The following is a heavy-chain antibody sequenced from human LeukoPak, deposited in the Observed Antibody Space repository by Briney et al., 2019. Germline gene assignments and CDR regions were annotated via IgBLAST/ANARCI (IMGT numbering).Heavy chain of an antibody. V-gene: IGHV4-38-2*02. CDR1: GYSISSGYY. Sequence: SETLSLTCTVSGYSISSGYYWGWIRQPPGKGLGWIGSIYHSGSTYYNPSLKSRVTISVDTSKNQFSLKLSSVTAADTAVYYCARHGGGRWLQFLGKKYFDYWDQGTPVTVSS. CDR3: ARHGGGRWLQFLGKKYFDY. CDR2: IYHSGST. J-gene: IGHJ4*02. D-gene: IGHD5-24*01.